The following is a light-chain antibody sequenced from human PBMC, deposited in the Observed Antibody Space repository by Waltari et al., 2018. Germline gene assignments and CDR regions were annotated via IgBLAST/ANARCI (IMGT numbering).Light chain of an antibody. CDR1: PSVLYSSNNKNY. V-gene: IGKV4-1*01. CDR2: WAS. CDR3: QQYYSTPLT. Sequence: DIVMTQSPDSLAVSLGERATINFKSSPSVLYSSNNKNYLAWYQQKPGQPPKLLIYWASTRESGVTDRFSGSGSGTDFTLTISSLQAEDVAVYYCQQYYSTPLTFGGGTKVEIK. J-gene: IGKJ4*01.